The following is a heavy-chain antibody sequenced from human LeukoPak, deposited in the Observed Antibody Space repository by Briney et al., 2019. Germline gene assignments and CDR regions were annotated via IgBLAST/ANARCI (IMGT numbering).Heavy chain of an antibody. V-gene: IGHV3-64*01. D-gene: IGHD4-17*01. CDR2: ITSRGTDT. CDR1: GFSFSIYA. Sequence: GGSLRLSCAASGFSFSIYAMHWVRQPPGKGLEYVSGITSRGTDTSYANSVKGRFTISRDNSKNTLYLQMGSLRVEDMAVYYCARGRGTTVTASMDVWGQGTTVTVSS. CDR3: ARGRGTTVTASMDV. J-gene: IGHJ6*02.